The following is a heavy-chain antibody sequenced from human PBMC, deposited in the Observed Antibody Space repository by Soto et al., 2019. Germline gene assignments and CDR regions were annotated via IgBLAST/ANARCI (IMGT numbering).Heavy chain of an antibody. J-gene: IGHJ5*02. CDR3: ARDVRWGCGGDCNWFDP. CDR1: GYTFTSYP. Sequence: QVQLVQSGAEEKKPGASVKVSCKASGYTFTSYPMHWVRQAPGQRLEWMGWINAGNGDTKYSQKFQGRVTITRDTSATTAYMELSSLRSEDTAVYYCARDVRWGCGGDCNWFDPWGQGTLVTVSS. D-gene: IGHD2-21*02. V-gene: IGHV1-3*05. CDR2: INAGNGDT.